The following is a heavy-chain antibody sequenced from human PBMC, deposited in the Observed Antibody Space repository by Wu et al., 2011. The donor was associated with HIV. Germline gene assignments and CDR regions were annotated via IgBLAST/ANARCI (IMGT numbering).Heavy chain of an antibody. CDR3: ARDLSGRYFDY. CDR2: ISAYNGDT. V-gene: IGHV1-18*01. CDR1: GYIFTKYG. Sequence: QVQVVQSGAEVKKPGASVRVSCKASGYIFTKYGITWVRQAPGQGLEWMGWISAYNGDTNYAQRLQGRVTMTADTSTSTAYMELRSLRSDDTAVYYCARDLSGRYFDYWGHGNPRSPSPQ. J-gene: IGHJ4*02. D-gene: IGHD1-26*01.